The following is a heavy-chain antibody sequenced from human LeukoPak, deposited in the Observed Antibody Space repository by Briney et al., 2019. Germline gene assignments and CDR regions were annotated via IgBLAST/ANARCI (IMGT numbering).Heavy chain of an antibody. CDR3: AGHGGSSWYDNWFDP. Sequence: PSETLSLTCTVSGGSISSYYWSWIRQPPGKGLERIGYIYYSGSTNYNPSLKSRVTISVDTSKNQFSLKLSSVTAADTAVYYCAGHGGSSWYDNWFDPWGQGTLVTVSS. CDR1: GGSISSYY. V-gene: IGHV4-59*08. J-gene: IGHJ5*02. CDR2: IYYSGST. D-gene: IGHD6-13*01.